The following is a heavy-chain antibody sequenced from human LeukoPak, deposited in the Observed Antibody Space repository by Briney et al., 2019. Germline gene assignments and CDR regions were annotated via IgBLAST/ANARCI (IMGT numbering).Heavy chain of an antibody. J-gene: IGHJ6*03. CDR3: ARVVLYYYYMDV. D-gene: IGHD6-6*01. Sequence: GGSLRLSCAASGFTFSNYWMNWVRQAPGKGLEWVSSISSSSSYIYYADSVKGRFTISRDNSKNTLYLQMNSLRAEDTAVYYCARVVLYYYYMDVWGKGTTVTVSS. CDR1: GFTFSNYW. V-gene: IGHV3-21*04. CDR2: ISSSSSYI.